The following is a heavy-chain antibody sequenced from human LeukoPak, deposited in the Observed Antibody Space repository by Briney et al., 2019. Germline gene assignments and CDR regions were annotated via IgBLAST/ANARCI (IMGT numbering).Heavy chain of an antibody. D-gene: IGHD4-11*01. Sequence: SETLSLTCAVSGYSISSGYSWGWIGQPPGKGLEWIGSIYHSGSTYYTPSLKSRVPISVDTSKNQFSLKLSSVTAADTAVYYCASLNYPHYFDYWGQGTLVTVSS. CDR2: IYHSGST. CDR3: ASLNYPHYFDY. CDR1: GYSISSGYS. V-gene: IGHV4-38-2*01. J-gene: IGHJ4*02.